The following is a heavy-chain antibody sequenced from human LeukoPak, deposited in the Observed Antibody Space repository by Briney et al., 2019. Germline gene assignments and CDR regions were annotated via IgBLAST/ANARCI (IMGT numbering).Heavy chain of an antibody. J-gene: IGHJ4*02. CDR2: IFYSGST. V-gene: IGHV4-59*01. CDR3: ASHVGPGGDFDY. D-gene: IGHD3-10*02. Sequence: SEILSLTCTVSGGSISSYYWSWIRQPPGKGLEWIGYIFYSGSTNYNRSLKSRVTISVDTPKNQFSLKLTSVTAADTAVYYCASHVGPGGDFDYWGQGTLVTVSS. CDR1: GGSISSYY.